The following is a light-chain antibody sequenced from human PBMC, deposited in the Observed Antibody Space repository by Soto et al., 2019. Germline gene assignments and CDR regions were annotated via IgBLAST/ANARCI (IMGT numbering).Light chain of an antibody. J-gene: IGKJ4*01. CDR2: RAA. CDR3: QQYDTYPLT. V-gene: IGKV1-5*03. Sequence: DIELTQSPYTLSASGGDRVTITCRASQSLSDWLAWYHQISWTAPNLLLYRAASLEDGVPSRFSGGGTGTEFTLTISSLQPDAFATYYCQQYDTYPLTFGGGTNVEIK. CDR1: QSLSDW.